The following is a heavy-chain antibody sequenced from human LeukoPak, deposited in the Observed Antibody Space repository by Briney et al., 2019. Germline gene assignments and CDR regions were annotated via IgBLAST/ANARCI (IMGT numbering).Heavy chain of an antibody. Sequence: PSETLSLTCTVSGGSISSGSYYWSWIRQPAGKGLEWIGRIYTSGSTNYNPSLKSRVTISVDASKNQFSLKLSSVTAADTAVDYCARVTSGSYEGYYFDYWGQGTLVTVSS. J-gene: IGHJ4*02. D-gene: IGHD1-26*01. V-gene: IGHV4-61*02. CDR1: GGSISSGSYY. CDR3: ARVTSGSYEGYYFDY. CDR2: IYTSGST.